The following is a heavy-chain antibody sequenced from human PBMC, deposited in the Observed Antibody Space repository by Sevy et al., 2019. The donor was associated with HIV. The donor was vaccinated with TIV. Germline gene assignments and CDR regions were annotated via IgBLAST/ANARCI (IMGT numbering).Heavy chain of an antibody. V-gene: IGHV3-43*01. D-gene: IGHD3-3*01. CDR2: ISWDGGST. CDR1: GFTFDDYT. CDR3: AKDMGSPNLGWLPYFDY. Sequence: GGSLRLSCAASGFTFDDYTMHWVRQAPGKGLEWVSLISWDGGSTYYADSVKGRFTISRDKSKNSLYLQMNSLRTEDTALYYCAKDMGSPNLGWLPYFDYWGQGTLVTVSS. J-gene: IGHJ4*02.